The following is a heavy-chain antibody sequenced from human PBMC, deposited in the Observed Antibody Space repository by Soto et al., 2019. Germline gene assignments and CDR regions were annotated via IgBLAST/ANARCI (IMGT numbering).Heavy chain of an antibody. CDR1: VGSISSDGHY. V-gene: IGHV4-31*03. D-gene: IGHD3-3*01. CDR3: AKFGREAFDV. Sequence: QVQLQESGPGLVKPSQTMSLTCTVSVGSISSDGHYWNWVRQHPGKGLEWIAYISYSGSTFYNPSLKSRVTISIDTSKNPFSLTLSSVTAADTAVYYCAKFGREAFDVWGQGTVVTVSS. J-gene: IGHJ3*01. CDR2: ISYSGST.